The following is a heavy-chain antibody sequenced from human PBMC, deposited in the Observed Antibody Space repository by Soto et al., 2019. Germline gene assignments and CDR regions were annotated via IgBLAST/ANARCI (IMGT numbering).Heavy chain of an antibody. Sequence: GGSLRLSCAASGFTFSSYSMNWVRQAPGKGLEWVSSISSSSSYIYYADSVKGRFTISRDNAKNSLYLQMNSLRAEDTAVYYCARVIRVITIFGVVITDYYYYGMDVWGQGTTVTVSS. V-gene: IGHV3-21*01. J-gene: IGHJ6*02. CDR2: ISSSSSYI. CDR1: GFTFSSYS. D-gene: IGHD3-3*01. CDR3: ARVIRVITIFGVVITDYYYYGMDV.